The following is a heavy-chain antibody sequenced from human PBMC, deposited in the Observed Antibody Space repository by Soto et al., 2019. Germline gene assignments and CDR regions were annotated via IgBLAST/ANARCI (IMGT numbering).Heavy chain of an antibody. CDR2: INPILSMS. CDR3: ASSYGSGYRAFDY. J-gene: IGHJ4*02. V-gene: IGHV1-69*02. D-gene: IGHD3-10*01. Sequence: QVQLVQSGAEVRKPGSSVKVSCKASGDTFSFYSIHWVRQAPGLGLEWMGRINPILSMSNYAQRFQGRVTXTXDXXTSKAYMKLSGLRSEDTAIYYCASSYGSGYRAFDYWGQGALVTVSS. CDR1: GDTFSFYS.